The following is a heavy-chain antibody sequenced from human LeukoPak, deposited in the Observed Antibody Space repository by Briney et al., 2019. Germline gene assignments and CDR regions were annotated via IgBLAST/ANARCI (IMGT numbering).Heavy chain of an antibody. CDR3: ARWRYYGSGSYYFPAYYYYGMDV. J-gene: IGHJ6*02. Sequence: ASVKVSCKASGYTFTSYGISWVRQAPGQGLEWVGWISAYNGNTNYAQKLQGRVTMTTDTSTSTAYMELRSLRSDDTAVYYCARWRYYGSGSYYFPAYYYYGMDVWGQGTTVTVSS. CDR1: GYTFTSYG. CDR2: ISAYNGNT. V-gene: IGHV1-18*01. D-gene: IGHD3-10*01.